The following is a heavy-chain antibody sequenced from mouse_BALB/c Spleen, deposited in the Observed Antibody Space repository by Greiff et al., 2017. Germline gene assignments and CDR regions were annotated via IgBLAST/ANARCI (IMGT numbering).Heavy chain of an antibody. CDR3: ARTYYDYDGYAMDY. V-gene: IGHV1-14*01. J-gene: IGHJ4*01. Sequence: EVKLQQSGPELVKPGASVTMSCKASGYTFTSYVMHWVKQKPGQGLEWIGYINPYNDGTKYNEKFKGKATLTSDKSSSTAYMELSSLTSEDSAVYYCARTYYDYDGYAMDYWGQGTSVTVAS. CDR1: GYTFTSYV. D-gene: IGHD2-4*01. CDR2: INPYNDGT.